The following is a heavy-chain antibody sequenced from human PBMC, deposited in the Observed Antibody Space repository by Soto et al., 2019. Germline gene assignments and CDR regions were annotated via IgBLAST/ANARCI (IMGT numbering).Heavy chain of an antibody. D-gene: IGHD1-26*01. V-gene: IGHV3-30-3*01. J-gene: IGHJ4*02. Sequence: GGSLRLSCAASGFTFSSYAMHWVRQAPGKGLEWVAVISYDGSNKYYADSVKGRFTISRDNSKNTLYLQMNSLRAEDTAVYYCARDWRYLGIVGAGFDYWGQGTLVTVSS. CDR2: ISYDGSNK. CDR1: GFTFSSYA. CDR3: ARDWRYLGIVGAGFDY.